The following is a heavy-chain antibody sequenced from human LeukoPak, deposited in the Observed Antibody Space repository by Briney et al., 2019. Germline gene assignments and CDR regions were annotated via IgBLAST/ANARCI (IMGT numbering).Heavy chain of an antibody. CDR1: GGSISSYY. CDR2: IYTSGST. CDR3: ACPGIAVAGFDY. V-gene: IGHV4-4*07. D-gene: IGHD6-19*01. J-gene: IGHJ4*02. Sequence: SQTLSLTCTVSGGSISSYYWSWIRQPAGKGLEWIGRIYTSGSTNYNPSLKSRVTMSVDTSKNQFSLKLSSVTAADTAVYYCACPGIAVAGFDYWGQGTLVTVSS.